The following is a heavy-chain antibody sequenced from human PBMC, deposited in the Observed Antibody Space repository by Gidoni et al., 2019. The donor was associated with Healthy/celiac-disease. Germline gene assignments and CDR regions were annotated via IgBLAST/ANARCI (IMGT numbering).Heavy chain of an antibody. CDR3: AKGASYGPPNWFDP. Sequence: EVQLVESGGVVVQPGGSLRLSCAASGFTFDDYTMHWVRQAPGKGLEWVSLISWDGGSTYYADSVKGRFTISRDNSKNSLYLQMNSLRTEDTALYYCAKGASYGPPNWFDPWGQGTLVTVSS. D-gene: IGHD5-18*01. J-gene: IGHJ5*02. CDR2: ISWDGGST. CDR1: GFTFDDYT. V-gene: IGHV3-43*01.